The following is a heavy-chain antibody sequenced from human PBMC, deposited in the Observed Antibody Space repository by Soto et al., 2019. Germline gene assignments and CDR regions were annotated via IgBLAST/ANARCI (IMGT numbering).Heavy chain of an antibody. CDR2: IYWDDDK. Sequence: QITLKESGPTLVKPTQTLTLTCTFSGFSLSTSGVGVGWIRQPPGKALEWLALIYWDDDKRYSPSLKSRLTITKDTSKNQVVLTLTNMDPVDTATYYCSRRSITGTPLGMDVWGQGTTVTVSS. CDR3: SRRSITGTPLGMDV. D-gene: IGHD1-20*01. CDR1: GFSLSTSGVG. J-gene: IGHJ6*02. V-gene: IGHV2-5*02.